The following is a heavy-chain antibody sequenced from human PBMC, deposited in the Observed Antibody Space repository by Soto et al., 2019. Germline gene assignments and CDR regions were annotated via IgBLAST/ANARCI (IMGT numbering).Heavy chain of an antibody. D-gene: IGHD2-15*01. CDR3: ASRGIVVVAAIDYYYYGMDV. CDR1: GGTFSSYA. CDR2: IIPILGTA. Sequence: SVKVSCKASGGTFSSYAISWVRQAPGQGLEWMGGIIPILGTANYAQKFQGRVTITADEPTSTAYMELSSLRSEDTAVYYCASRGIVVVAAIDYYYYGMDVWGQGTTVTVSS. J-gene: IGHJ6*02. V-gene: IGHV1-69*13.